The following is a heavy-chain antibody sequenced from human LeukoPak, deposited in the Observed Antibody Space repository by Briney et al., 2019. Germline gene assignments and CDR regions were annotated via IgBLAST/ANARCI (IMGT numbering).Heavy chain of an antibody. D-gene: IGHD3-16*01. CDR2: ISDTYAVT. CDR1: GFTFSSYA. CDR3: VRHDSFIPF. V-gene: IGHV3-23*01. Sequence: PGGSLRLSCAASGFTFSSYAMTWVRQAPGKGLEWVSSISDTYAVTYYTDSVKGRCTISRDNSKKTVYLQLNNLRAEDTAVYFCVRHDSFIPFWGQGTLVTVSS. J-gene: IGHJ4*02.